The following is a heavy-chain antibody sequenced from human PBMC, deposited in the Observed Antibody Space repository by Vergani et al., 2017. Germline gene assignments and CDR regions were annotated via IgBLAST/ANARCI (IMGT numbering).Heavy chain of an antibody. CDR3: ARDHGYYDILTGSTQDY. CDR1: NYSISRGYF. J-gene: IGHJ4*02. CDR2: FHHTGMT. Sequence: QVQLQESGPGLVKPSETLSLTCTVSNYSISRGYFWGWIRRPPGKGLEWIASFHHTGMTYNNPSLKSRVTISVDTSKNLISLKLNSVTAADTALYYCARDHGYYDILTGSTQDYWGQGTLVTVSS. V-gene: IGHV4-38-2*02. D-gene: IGHD3-9*01.